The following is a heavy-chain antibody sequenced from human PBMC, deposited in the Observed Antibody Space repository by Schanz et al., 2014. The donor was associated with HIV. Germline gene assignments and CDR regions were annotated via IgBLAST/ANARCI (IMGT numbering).Heavy chain of an antibody. CDR1: GFSFSTYG. CDR2: ISYDGINK. Sequence: QVQLVESGGGVVQPGGSLRLSCAASGFSFSTYGIHWVRQAPGKGLEWETLISYDGINKDYADSVKGRFTISRDNSKNTLYLQMNSLRAEDTAVYYCAREREESIAYYYGMDVWGQGTAVTVSS. J-gene: IGHJ6*02. D-gene: IGHD1-26*01. CDR3: AREREESIAYYYGMDV. V-gene: IGHV3-30*03.